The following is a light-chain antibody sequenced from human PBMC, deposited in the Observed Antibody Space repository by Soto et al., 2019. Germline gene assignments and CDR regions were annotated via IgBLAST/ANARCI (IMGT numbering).Light chain of an antibody. J-gene: IGKJ1*01. CDR3: QHYNSYWT. Sequence: DIQMTQSPSTLSASVGDRVTISCRASQSISGWLAWYQQKPGKAPKLLSYEASTLEGGVPSRFSGSGSGTEFTLTISSLQPDDFATYYCQHYNSYWTFGQGTKVEIK. CDR1: QSISGW. CDR2: EAS. V-gene: IGKV1-5*03.